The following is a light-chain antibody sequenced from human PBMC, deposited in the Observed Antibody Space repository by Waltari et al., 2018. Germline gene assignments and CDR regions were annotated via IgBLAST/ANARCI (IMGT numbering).Light chain of an antibody. V-gene: IGLV1-51*01. J-gene: IGLJ3*02. CDR1: TSNIGDQSHS. Sequence: QSVVTQPPSVSAAPGKKVTISCSGSTSNIGDQSHSVSWYQQLPGTATKLLIYDNNKRPSGIPDRFSGSKSGTSATLGIAGLQTGDEADYYCGTWDSSLSAGVFGGGTKLTVL. CDR2: DNN. CDR3: GTWDSSLSAGV.